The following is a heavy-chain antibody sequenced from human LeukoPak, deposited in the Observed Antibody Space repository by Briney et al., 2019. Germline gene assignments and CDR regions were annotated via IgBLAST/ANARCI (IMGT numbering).Heavy chain of an antibody. V-gene: IGHV1-69*05. CDR1: GGTFSSYA. CDR2: IIPIFGTA. D-gene: IGHD3-22*01. Sequence: GASVKVSCKASGGTFSSYAISWVRQAPGQGLEWMGGIIPIFGTANYAQKFQGRVTITTDESTSKAYMELSSLRSEDTAVYYCARSIDYYDSSGYVHWGQGTLVTVSS. J-gene: IGHJ4*02. CDR3: ARSIDYYDSSGYVH.